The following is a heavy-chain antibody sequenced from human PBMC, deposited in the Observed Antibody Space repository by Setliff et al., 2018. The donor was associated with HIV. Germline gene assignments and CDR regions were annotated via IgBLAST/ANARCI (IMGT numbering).Heavy chain of an antibody. CDR2: VYYDGTT. V-gene: IGHV4-39*02. CDR1: GGSISTKSVY. J-gene: IGHJ3*01. CDR3: ARAPPGIQNDAFDV. Sequence: SETLSLTCTVSGGSISTKSVYWGWIRQPPGKGLEWIGSVYYDGTTSYYPSLKRRVTISVDTSKNQFSLRLNSVTAADTAVYYCARAPPGIQNDAFDVWGQGTMVTVSS.